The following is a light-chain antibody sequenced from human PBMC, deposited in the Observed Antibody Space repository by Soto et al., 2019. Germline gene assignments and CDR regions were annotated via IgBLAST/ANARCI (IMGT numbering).Light chain of an antibody. V-gene: IGKV3-11*01. Sequence: EIVLTQSPATLSLSPGEIATLSCRASQSVGSYLAWYQQKPGQAPRLLIYDASTRATGIPARFSGSGSGTDFTLTISSLEPEDFAVYFCQQRINWPPVTFGGGTKVEIK. J-gene: IGKJ4*01. CDR3: QQRINWPPVT. CDR2: DAS. CDR1: QSVGSY.